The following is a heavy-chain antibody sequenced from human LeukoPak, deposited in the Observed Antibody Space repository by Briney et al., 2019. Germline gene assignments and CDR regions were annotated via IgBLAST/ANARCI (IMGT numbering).Heavy chain of an antibody. V-gene: IGHV4-38-2*01. Sequence: SETLSLTCAVSGYSISSGYYWGWIRQPPGKGLEWIGSFYHSGSTVYSPSLKSRVTISVDTSKNQFSLRLNSVTAADTAVYYCARNISLGRDTTMVTVFDYWGQGTLVTVSS. D-gene: IGHD5-18*01. CDR2: FYHSGST. CDR3: ARNISLGRDTTMVTVFDY. J-gene: IGHJ4*02. CDR1: GYSISSGYY.